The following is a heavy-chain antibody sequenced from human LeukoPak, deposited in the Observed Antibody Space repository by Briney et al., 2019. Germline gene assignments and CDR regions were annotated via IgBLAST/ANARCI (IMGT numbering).Heavy chain of an antibody. V-gene: IGHV4-34*01. D-gene: IGHD7-27*01. Sequence: SETLSLTCTVSGGSISSYYWSWIRQPPGKGLEWIGEINHSGSTNYNPSLKSRVTISVDTSKNQFSLKLSSVTAADTAVYYCARGRRANWGSAPIDYWGQGTLVTVSS. CDR3: ARGRRANWGSAPIDY. CDR1: GGSISSYY. J-gene: IGHJ4*02. CDR2: INHSGST.